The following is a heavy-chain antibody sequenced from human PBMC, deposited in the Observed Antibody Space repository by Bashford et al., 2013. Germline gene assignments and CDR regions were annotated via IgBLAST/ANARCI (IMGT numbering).Heavy chain of an antibody. CDR3: ARAATMIVVVHDAFDI. V-gene: IGHV4-30-4*01. Sequence: RPLLYSSETLSLTCTVSGGSISSGDYYWSWIRQPPGKGLEWIGYIYYSGSTYYNPSLKSRVTISVDTSKNQFSLKLSSVTAADTAVYYCARAATMIVVVHDAFDIWGQGTMVTVSS. J-gene: IGHJ3*02. CDR1: GGSISSGDYY. D-gene: IGHD3-22*01. CDR2: IYYSGST.